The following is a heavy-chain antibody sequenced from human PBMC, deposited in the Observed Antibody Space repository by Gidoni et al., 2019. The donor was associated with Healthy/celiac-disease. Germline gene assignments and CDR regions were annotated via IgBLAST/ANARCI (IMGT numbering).Heavy chain of an antibody. Sequence: QVQLQESGPGLVKPSQTLSLTCTVSGGSISSGDYYWRWIRQPPGKGLEWIGYIYYSGSTYYNPSLKSRVTISVDTSKNQFSLKLSSVTAADTAVYYCARDGHDGDYDGNWFDPWGQGTLVTVSS. CDR1: GGSISSGDYY. CDR2: IYYSGST. J-gene: IGHJ5*02. V-gene: IGHV4-30-4*01. D-gene: IGHD4-17*01. CDR3: ARDGHDGDYDGNWFDP.